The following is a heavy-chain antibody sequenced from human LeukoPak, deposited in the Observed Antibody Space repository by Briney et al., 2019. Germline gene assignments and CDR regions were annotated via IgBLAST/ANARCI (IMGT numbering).Heavy chain of an antibody. J-gene: IGHJ4*02. Sequence: GGSLRLSYVASGFTFRKYWMSWVRQAPGKGLEWVANIKLDGSKKNYVDSVKGRFTISRDNTKNSLYLQMNSLRAEDTAVFYCARDQYDTWSRRGNFDSWGQGTLVIVSS. V-gene: IGHV3-7*03. D-gene: IGHD3/OR15-3a*01. CDR3: ARDQYDTWSRRGNFDS. CDR1: GFTFRKYW. CDR2: IKLDGSKK.